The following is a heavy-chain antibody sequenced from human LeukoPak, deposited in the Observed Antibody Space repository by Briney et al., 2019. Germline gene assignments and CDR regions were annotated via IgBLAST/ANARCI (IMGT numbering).Heavy chain of an antibody. D-gene: IGHD2-2*01. CDR1: GYTFISYD. CDR2: ISAYNGNT. J-gene: IGHJ6*03. CDR3: ARAFVVVPAAMEYYYYYMDV. V-gene: IGHV1-18*01. Sequence: ASAKVSCKASGYTFISYDINWVRQAPGQGLEWMGWISAYNGNTNYAQKLQGRVTMTTDTSTSTAYMELRGLRSDDTAVYYCARAFVVVPAAMEYYYYYMDVWGKGTTVTVSS.